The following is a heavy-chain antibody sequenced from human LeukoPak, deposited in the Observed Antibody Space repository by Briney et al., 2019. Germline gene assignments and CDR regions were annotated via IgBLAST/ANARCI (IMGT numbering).Heavy chain of an antibody. CDR3: TIEHWLVPGFPHKGAFDI. V-gene: IGHV3-73*01. CDR2: IRSKANSYAT. CDR1: GFTFSGSP. J-gene: IGHJ3*02. D-gene: IGHD6-19*01. Sequence: PGGSLRLSCAASGFTFSGSPMHWVRQASGKGLEWVGRIRSKANSYATAYAASVKGRFTISRDDSKNTAYLQMNSLKAEDTAVYYCTIEHWLVPGFPHKGAFDIWGQGTLVTVSS.